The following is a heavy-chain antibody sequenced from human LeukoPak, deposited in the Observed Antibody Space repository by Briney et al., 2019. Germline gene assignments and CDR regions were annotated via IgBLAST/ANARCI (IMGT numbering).Heavy chain of an antibody. CDR3: ATMVRGTHMYYFDY. D-gene: IGHD3-10*01. Sequence: QPSETLSLTCTVSGVSISGYYWSRIRQPPGKGLEWIGYIYYSGSTHYNPSLKSRVTISVDTSKKQFSLKLSSVTAADTAVYYCATMVRGTHMYYFDYWGQGTLVTVSS. CDR2: IYYSGST. J-gene: IGHJ4*02. CDR1: GVSISGYY. V-gene: IGHV4-59*01.